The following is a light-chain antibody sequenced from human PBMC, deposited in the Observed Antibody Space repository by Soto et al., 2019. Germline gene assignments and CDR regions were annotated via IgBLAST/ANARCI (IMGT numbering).Light chain of an antibody. J-gene: IGKJ4*01. V-gene: IGKV1-9*01. CDR2: DAS. Sequence: IQMTQSPSSLSASVGYRVTITCRASQGISYYLNWFQQKPGEAPKLLIFDASTLQSGVPSRFSGSGSGTDFTLTISSLQAEDFATYYCQQLSTYPSTFGGGTRVDIK. CDR3: QQLSTYPST. CDR1: QGISYY.